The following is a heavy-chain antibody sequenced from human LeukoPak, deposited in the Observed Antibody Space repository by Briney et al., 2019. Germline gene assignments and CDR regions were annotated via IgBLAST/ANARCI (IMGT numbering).Heavy chain of an antibody. D-gene: IGHD2-2*01. CDR1: GGSFSGYY. V-gene: IGHV4-34*01. CDR3: ARDPCCSSTSCERWFDP. J-gene: IGHJ5*02. Sequence: SETLSLTCAVSGGSFSGYYWSWVRQPPGKGLEWIGEINHSGSTNYNPSLKSRVTISVDTSKNQFSLKLSSVTAADTAVYYCARDPCCSSTSCERWFDPWGQGTLVTVPS. CDR2: INHSGST.